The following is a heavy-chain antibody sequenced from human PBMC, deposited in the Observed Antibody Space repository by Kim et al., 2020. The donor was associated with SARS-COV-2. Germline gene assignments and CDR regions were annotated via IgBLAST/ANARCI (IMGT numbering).Heavy chain of an antibody. CDR3: ARSLPRRYCSSTSCPPGY. Sequence: SETLSLTCAVYGGSFSGYYWSWIRQPPGKGLEWIGEINHSGSTNYNPSLKSRVTISVDTSKNQFSLKLSSVTAADTAVYYCARSLPRRYCSSTSCPPGYWGPGT. V-gene: IGHV4-34*01. J-gene: IGHJ4*02. CDR2: INHSGST. D-gene: IGHD2-2*01. CDR1: GGSFSGYY.